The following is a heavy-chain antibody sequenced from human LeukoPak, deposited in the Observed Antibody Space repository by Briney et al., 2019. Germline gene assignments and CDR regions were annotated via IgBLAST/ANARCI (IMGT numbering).Heavy chain of an antibody. V-gene: IGHV3-30*02. Sequence: GRSLRLSCAASGFSFSSYGMHWVRQAPGKGLEWVAFIRNDGSNKYYADSVKGRFTISRDNTKNTLYLQMNSLRAEDTAVYYCAKPGGASSIAYWGQGTLVTVSS. CDR2: IRNDGSNK. J-gene: IGHJ4*02. CDR3: AKPGGASSIAY. CDR1: GFSFSSYG. D-gene: IGHD6-6*01.